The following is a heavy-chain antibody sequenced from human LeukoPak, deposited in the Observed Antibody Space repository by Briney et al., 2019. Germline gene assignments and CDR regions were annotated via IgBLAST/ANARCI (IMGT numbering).Heavy chain of an antibody. V-gene: IGHV4-4*07. Sequence: SETLSLTCSVSGVSISTYCWSWIRQPAGKGLEWIGRITTRGTTESNPSLKSRLTMSVDTPRNQFSLNLRSVTAGDTAVYYCARDLLEEQRYFDYWGQGVLVTVSS. D-gene: IGHD6-25*01. CDR1: GVSISTYC. CDR3: ARDLLEEQRYFDY. CDR2: ITTRGTT. J-gene: IGHJ4*02.